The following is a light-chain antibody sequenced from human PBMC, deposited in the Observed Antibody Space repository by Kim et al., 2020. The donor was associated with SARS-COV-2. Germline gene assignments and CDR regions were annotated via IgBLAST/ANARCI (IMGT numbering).Light chain of an antibody. CDR2: KAS. V-gene: IGKV1-5*03. Sequence: ASVGDRVTITCRASQSIYSYLAWYQQKPGNVPKILIYKASTLESGVPSRFSGSESGTEFTLTISSLQPDDFATYYSQQFYTYPITFGQGTRLEIK. CDR3: QQFYTYPIT. CDR1: QSIYSY. J-gene: IGKJ5*01.